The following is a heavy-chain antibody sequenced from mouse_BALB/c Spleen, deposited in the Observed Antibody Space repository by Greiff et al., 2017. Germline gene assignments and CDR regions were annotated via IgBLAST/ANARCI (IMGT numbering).Heavy chain of an antibody. J-gene: IGHJ1*01. CDR1: GFAFSSYD. CDR2: ISSGGGST. D-gene: IGHD6-1*01. CDR3: ARQKAGYFDV. V-gene: IGHV5-12-1*01. Sequence: DVMLVESGGGLVKPGGSLKLSCAASGFAFSSYDMSWVRQTPEKRLEWVAYISSGGGSTYYPDTVKGRFTISRDNAKNTLYLQMSSLKSEDTAMYYCARQKAGYFDVWGAGTTVTVSS.